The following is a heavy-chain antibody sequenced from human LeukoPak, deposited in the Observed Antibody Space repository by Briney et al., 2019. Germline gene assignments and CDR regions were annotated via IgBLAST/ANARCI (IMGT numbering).Heavy chain of an antibody. Sequence: GGSLRLSCLGSDFIFTKYWMNWVRQAPGKGLEWVANIREDGNKDNYIDSVRGRFTISRDNAKNSLYLQMNSLRAEDTAVYYCARDEVGGPLKYWGQGILVTVSS. V-gene: IGHV3-7*01. D-gene: IGHD1-26*01. J-gene: IGHJ4*02. CDR3: ARDEVGGPLKY. CDR2: IREDGNKD. CDR1: DFIFTKYW.